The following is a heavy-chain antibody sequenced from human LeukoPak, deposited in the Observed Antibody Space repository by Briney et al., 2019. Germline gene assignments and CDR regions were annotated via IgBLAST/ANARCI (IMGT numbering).Heavy chain of an antibody. J-gene: IGHJ3*02. CDR1: GFTFSIYG. V-gene: IGHV3-23*01. Sequence: GGSLRLSCAASGFTFSIYGMSWVRQAPGKGLEWVSGISDVGASTYYAESVRGRFTISRDNSTYTLYLQMNSLRAEDTALYYCGKWAKMATPDGFDIWGQGTMVTVSS. CDR2: ISDVGAST. D-gene: IGHD5-24*01. CDR3: GKWAKMATPDGFDI.